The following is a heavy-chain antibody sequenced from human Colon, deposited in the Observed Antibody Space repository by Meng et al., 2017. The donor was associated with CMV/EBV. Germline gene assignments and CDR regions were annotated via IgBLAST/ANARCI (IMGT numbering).Heavy chain of an antibody. V-gene: IGHV3-72*01. CDR3: TRGYSGIDISAFDI. CDR1: GFSFKDHY. D-gene: IGHD1-26*01. CDR2: TLNKYNSYTT. J-gene: IGHJ3*02. Sequence: GESLKISCAASGFSFKDHYMDWVRQAPGKGLQWLGRTLNKYNSYTTEYAASVKGRFTISRDDSRNLLYLQLSSLKTEDTAVYYCTRGYSGIDISAFDIWCQKTLVTVSS.